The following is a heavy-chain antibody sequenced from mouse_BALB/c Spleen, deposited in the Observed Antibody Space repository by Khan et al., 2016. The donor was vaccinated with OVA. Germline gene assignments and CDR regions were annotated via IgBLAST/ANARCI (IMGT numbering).Heavy chain of an antibody. CDR2: IDPSTGYT. CDR3: ARDRIAY. V-gene: IGHV1-7*01. CDR1: GHTFSTYW. Sequence: QVQLQQSGAELAKPGASVKMSCQASGHTFSTYWMHWVKQRPGQGLEWIGYIDPSTGYTYYNQRFKDKATLTADKSSSTAYMQLSSLTSEDSAVYYCARDRIAYWGQGTTLTVSS. J-gene: IGHJ2*01.